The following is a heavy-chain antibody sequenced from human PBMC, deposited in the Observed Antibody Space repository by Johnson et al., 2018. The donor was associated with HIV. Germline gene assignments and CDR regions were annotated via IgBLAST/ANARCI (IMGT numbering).Heavy chain of an antibody. J-gene: IGHJ3*02. D-gene: IGHD3-10*01. V-gene: IGHV3-33*06. CDR3: AKDSDRYYYGSGDAFDI. CDR2: IWYDGSNK. CDR1: GFTFSSYG. Sequence: QVQLVESGGGVVQPGRSLRLSCAASGFTFSSYGMHWVRQAPGKGLEWVAVIWYDGSNKYYADSVKGRFTISRDNSKNTLYLQMNVLRAEDTALYFCAKDSDRYYYGSGDAFDIWGQGTMVTVSS.